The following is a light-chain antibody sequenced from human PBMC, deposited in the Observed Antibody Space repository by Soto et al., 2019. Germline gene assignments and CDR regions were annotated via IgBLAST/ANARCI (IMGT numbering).Light chain of an antibody. Sequence: AIQLTQSPSSPSASVGDRVTITCRASQGIRNDLGWYQQTPGKAPKLLIYAASSSQSGVPSRFRGSGCGTDLTLNISSLQAQDFATYWCLQDYNYPLTFGGGTKVDSK. V-gene: IGKV1-6*01. CDR1: QGIRND. CDR3: LQDYNYPLT. J-gene: IGKJ4*01. CDR2: AAS.